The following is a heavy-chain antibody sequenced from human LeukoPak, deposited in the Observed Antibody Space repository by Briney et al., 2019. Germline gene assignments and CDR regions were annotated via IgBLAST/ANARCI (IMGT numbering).Heavy chain of an antibody. J-gene: IGHJ4*02. Sequence: GASVKVSCKASGGTFSSYAISWVRQAPGQGLEWRGRIIPILGIANYAQKFQGRVTITADKSTSTAYMELSSLRSEDTAVYYCARDRGIVGATYGFDYWGQGTLVTVSS. V-gene: IGHV1-69*04. CDR3: ARDRGIVGATYGFDY. D-gene: IGHD1-26*01. CDR1: GGTFSSYA. CDR2: IIPILGIA.